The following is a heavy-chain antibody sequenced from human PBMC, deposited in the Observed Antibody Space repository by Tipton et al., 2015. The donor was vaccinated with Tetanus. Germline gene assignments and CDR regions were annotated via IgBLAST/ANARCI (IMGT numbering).Heavy chain of an antibody. CDR1: GDSMTRYY. Sequence: TLSLTCTVSGDSMTRYYWSWIRQPPGKGLEWISYIFASGSTNYNPAPKSRLTISMDTSKNQISLNLTSVTAADTAVYFCARIYDYWSGYFDFWGQGALVTVSP. D-gene: IGHD3-3*01. CDR3: ARIYDYWSGYFDF. V-gene: IGHV4-4*08. J-gene: IGHJ4*02. CDR2: IFASGST.